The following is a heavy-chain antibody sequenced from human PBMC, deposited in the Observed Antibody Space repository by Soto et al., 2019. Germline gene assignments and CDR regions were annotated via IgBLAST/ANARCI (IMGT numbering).Heavy chain of an antibody. J-gene: IGHJ5*02. CDR3: ARDHTQYSSGWYNWFDP. V-gene: IGHV3-33*01. Sequence: PGGSLRLSCAASGFTFSSYGMHWVRQAPGKGLEWVAVIWYDGSNKYYADSVRGRFTISRDNSKNTLYLQMNSLRAEDTAVYYCARDHTQYSSGWYNWFDPWGQGTLVTVSS. D-gene: IGHD6-19*01. CDR2: IWYDGSNK. CDR1: GFTFSSYG.